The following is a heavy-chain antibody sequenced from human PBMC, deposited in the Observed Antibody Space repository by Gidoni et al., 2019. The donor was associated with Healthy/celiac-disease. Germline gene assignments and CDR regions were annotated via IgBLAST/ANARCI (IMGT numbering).Heavy chain of an antibody. D-gene: IGHD6-13*01. V-gene: IGHV4-39*01. J-gene: IGHJ4*02. CDR2: IYYSGRT. CDR1: GGSTSRSSYY. CDR3: ARPDSGIATAVGV. Sequence: QLQLQESGPGLVKPSDTLSLTCTVSGGSTSRSSYYWGCTRQPPGKGLEWIGSIYYSGRTYYNPSLKSRVTISVDTSKNQFSLKLSSVTAADTAVYYCARPDSGIATAVGVWGQGTLVTVSS.